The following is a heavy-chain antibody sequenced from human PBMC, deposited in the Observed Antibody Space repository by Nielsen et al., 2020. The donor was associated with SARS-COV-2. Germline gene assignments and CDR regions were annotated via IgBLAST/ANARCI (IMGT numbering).Heavy chain of an antibody. CDR2: ISYDGSNK. J-gene: IGHJ4*02. Sequence: GGSLRLSCAASGFTFSSYGMHWVRQAPGKGLEWVAVISYDGSNKYYADSVKGRFTISRDNSKNTLYLQMNSLRAEDTAVYYCAKDGGYSSSSGDYWGQGTLVTVSS. CDR1: GFTFSSYG. D-gene: IGHD6-13*01. CDR3: AKDGGYSSSSGDY. V-gene: IGHV3-30*18.